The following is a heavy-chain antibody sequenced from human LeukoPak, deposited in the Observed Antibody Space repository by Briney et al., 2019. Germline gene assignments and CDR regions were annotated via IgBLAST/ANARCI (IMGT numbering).Heavy chain of an antibody. CDR2: ISGSGGST. CDR1: GFTFSSYA. D-gene: IGHD2-21*02. CDR3: AKAAPPYCGGDCPFDY. Sequence: GGSLRLSCAASGFTFSSYAMSWVRQAPGKGLEWVSAISGSGGSTYYADSMKGRFTISRDNSKNTLYLQMNSLRAEDTAVYYCAKAAPPYCGGDCPFDYWGQGTLVTVSS. J-gene: IGHJ4*02. V-gene: IGHV3-23*01.